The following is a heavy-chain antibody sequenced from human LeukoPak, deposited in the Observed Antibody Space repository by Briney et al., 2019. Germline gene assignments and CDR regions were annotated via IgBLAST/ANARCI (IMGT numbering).Heavy chain of an antibody. D-gene: IGHD6-13*01. CDR1: GYTFTSYG. V-gene: IGHV1-18*01. J-gene: IGHJ4*02. CDR3: ARSTSIAAAGTWSDY. CDR2: ISAYNGNT. Sequence: GASVKVSCKASGYTFTSYGISWVRQAPGQGLEWMGWISAYNGNTNYAQKLQGRVTMTTDTSTSTAYLELRSLRSDDTAVYYCARSTSIAAAGTWSDYWGQGTLVTVSS.